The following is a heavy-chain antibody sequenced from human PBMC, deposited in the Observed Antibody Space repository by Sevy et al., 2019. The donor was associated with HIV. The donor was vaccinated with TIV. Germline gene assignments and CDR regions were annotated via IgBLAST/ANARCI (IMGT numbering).Heavy chain of an antibody. J-gene: IGHJ4*02. Sequence: GGSLRLSCAASXFTFSSYRMTWVRQAPGKGLEWVSCISSTSGYINYADSVKGRFTISRDNAKNLLYLQMDSLRAEDTAVYXXARAVLEISTWRSDYWGQGTLVTVSS. CDR2: ISSTSGYI. CDR1: XFTFSSYR. V-gene: IGHV3-21*01. D-gene: IGHD1-1*01. CDR3: ARAVLEISTWRSDY.